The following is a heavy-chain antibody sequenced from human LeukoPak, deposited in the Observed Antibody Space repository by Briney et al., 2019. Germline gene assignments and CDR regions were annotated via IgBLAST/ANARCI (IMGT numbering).Heavy chain of an antibody. CDR2: INHSGST. J-gene: IGHJ4*02. CDR3: ARGSAAGWGKYYFDY. Sequence: SETLSLTCTVSGDSISSSTYYWGWIRQPPGKGLEWIGEINHSGSTNYNPSLKSRVTISVDTSKNQFSLKLSSVTAADTAVYYCARGSAAGWGKYYFDYWGQGTLVTVSS. D-gene: IGHD6-13*01. V-gene: IGHV4-39*07. CDR1: GDSISSSTYY.